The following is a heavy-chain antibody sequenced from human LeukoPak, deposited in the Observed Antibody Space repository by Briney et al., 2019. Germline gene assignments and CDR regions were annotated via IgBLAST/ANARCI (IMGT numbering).Heavy chain of an antibody. CDR2: ISGSGGST. CDR1: GFTFSTYA. J-gene: IGHJ4*02. Sequence: GGSLRLSCAASGFTFSTYAMSWVRQAPGKGLEWVSAISGSGGSTYYADSVKGRFTISRDNSKNTLYLQMNSLRAEDTAVYYCAKDTHYGDHYFDYWGQGTLVTVSS. CDR3: AKDTHYGDHYFDY. D-gene: IGHD4-17*01. V-gene: IGHV3-23*01.